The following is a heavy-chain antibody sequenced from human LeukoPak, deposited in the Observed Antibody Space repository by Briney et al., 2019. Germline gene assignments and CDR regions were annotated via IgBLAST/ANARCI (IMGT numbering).Heavy chain of an antibody. V-gene: IGHV3-48*04. J-gene: IGHJ6*04. D-gene: IGHD3-10*02. CDR1: GFTFSSYS. CDR3: AELGITMIGGV. CDR2: ISSSGSTI. Sequence: GGSLRLSCAASGFTFSSYSMNWVRQAPGKGLEWVSYISSSGSTIYYADSVKGRFTISRDNAKNSLYLQMNSLRAEDTAVYYCAELGITMIGGVWGKRTTVTISS.